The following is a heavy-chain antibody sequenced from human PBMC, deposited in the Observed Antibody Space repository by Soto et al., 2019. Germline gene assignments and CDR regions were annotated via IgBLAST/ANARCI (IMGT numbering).Heavy chain of an antibody. CDR3: ARGPGRVTTFDGLGV. CDR2: ISFDGSTR. CDR1: GFTFSHYP. D-gene: IGHD4-17*01. V-gene: IGHV3-30-3*01. J-gene: IGHJ6*02. Sequence: QVQLVESGGGVVHPGRSLRLSCAAYGFTFSHYPMHWVRQAPGKGLEWVAVISFDGSTRYYADSVKGRFTISRDNSKNTLYLQMNSLRAEDTAMYYCARGPGRVTTFDGLGVWGQGNTVTVSS.